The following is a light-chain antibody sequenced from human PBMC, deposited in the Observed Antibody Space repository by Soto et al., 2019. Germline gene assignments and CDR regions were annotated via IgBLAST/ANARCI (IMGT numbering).Light chain of an antibody. CDR1: SSNIGAGYD. V-gene: IGLV1-40*01. Sequence: QSVLTQPPSVSGTPGQRVTLSCTGSSSNIGAGYDVHWYQQIPGTAPQLLIYGNSNRPSGVPDRFSGSKSGTSASLALTGIHAEDEGDDYCQSYDSSLRVLFGGGTTLTVL. J-gene: IGLJ2*01. CDR2: GNS. CDR3: QSYDSSLRVL.